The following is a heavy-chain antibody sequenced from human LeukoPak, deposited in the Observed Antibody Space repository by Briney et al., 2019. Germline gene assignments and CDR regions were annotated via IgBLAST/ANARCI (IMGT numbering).Heavy chain of an antibody. D-gene: IGHD5-18*01. CDR1: GGSISTYY. CDR2: IYYSGNT. J-gene: IGHJ4*02. Sequence: TSETLSLTSTVPGGSISTYYWSWLRQPPGRGLWWIGYIYYSGNTNYNPSLKSRVTISVDTSKNKFTLKLSSVTAADTAVYYCARDKDHTYGRYFDYWGQGTLVTVSS. V-gene: IGHV4-59*01. CDR3: ARDKDHTYGRYFDY.